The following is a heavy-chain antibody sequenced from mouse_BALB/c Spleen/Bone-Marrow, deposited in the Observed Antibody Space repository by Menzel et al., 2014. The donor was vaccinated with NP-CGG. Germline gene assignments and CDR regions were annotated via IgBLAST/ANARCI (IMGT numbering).Heavy chain of an antibody. J-gene: IGHJ3*01. Sequence: EVQLQQSGAELVKPGASVKLSCTASGFNIKDTYMHWVKQRPEQGLEWIGRIDPANGNIKYDPKFQGKATITADTSSNTAYLQLSSLTSEDTTVYYCAPYYYGRWFANCGQGTLVTVSA. CDR3: APYYYGRWFAN. V-gene: IGHV14-3*02. D-gene: IGHD1-1*01. CDR1: GFNIKDTY. CDR2: IDPANGNI.